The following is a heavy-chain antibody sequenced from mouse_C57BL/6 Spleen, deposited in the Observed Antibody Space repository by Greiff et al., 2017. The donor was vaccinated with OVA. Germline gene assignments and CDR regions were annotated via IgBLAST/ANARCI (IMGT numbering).Heavy chain of an antibody. Sequence: EVMLVESEGGLVQPGSSMKLSCTASGFTFSDYYMAWVRQVPEKGLEWVANINYDGSSTFYLDSLKSRFIISRDNAKNILYLQMSSLKSEDTATYYCARDRNYGSSSYYFDYWGQGTTLTVSS. J-gene: IGHJ2*01. CDR1: GFTFSDYY. CDR2: INYDGSST. V-gene: IGHV5-16*01. D-gene: IGHD1-1*01. CDR3: ARDRNYGSSSYYFDY.